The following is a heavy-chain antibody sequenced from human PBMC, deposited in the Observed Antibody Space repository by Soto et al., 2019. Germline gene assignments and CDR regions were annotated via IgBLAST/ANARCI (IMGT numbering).Heavy chain of an antibody. D-gene: IGHD3-22*01. V-gene: IGHV1-69*01. J-gene: IGHJ4*02. CDR2: ITPMFGKP. CDR3: ARDGALYDSSSYYFLY. CDR1: GGTLSRYT. Sequence: QVQLVQSGTEVKKPGSSVKVSCKASGGTLSRYTINWVRQAHGQGIEWMGGITPMFGKPNYAQKFPGRVTITADESTSTGSIELRSLRSDDTAVYYCARDGALYDSSSYYFLYWGQGTLVAVSS.